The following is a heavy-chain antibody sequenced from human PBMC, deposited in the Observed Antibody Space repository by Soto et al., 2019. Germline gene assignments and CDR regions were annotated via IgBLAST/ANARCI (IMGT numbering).Heavy chain of an antibody. V-gene: IGHV3-23*01. CDR2: ISGSGGST. CDR3: AKAHFNGDYDVWYFDL. J-gene: IGHJ2*01. Sequence: EVQLLESVGGLVQPGGSLRLSCAASGFTFSSYAMSWVRQAPGKGLEWVSAISGSGGSTYYADSVKGRFTISRDNSKNTLYLQMNSLRAEDTAVYYCAKAHFNGDYDVWYFDLWGRGTLVTVSS. CDR1: GFTFSSYA. D-gene: IGHD4-17*01.